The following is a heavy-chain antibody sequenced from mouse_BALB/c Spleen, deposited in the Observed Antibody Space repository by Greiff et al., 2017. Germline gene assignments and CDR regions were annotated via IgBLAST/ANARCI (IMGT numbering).Heavy chain of an antibody. CDR2: ISTYYGDA. J-gene: IGHJ2*01. Sequence: VQLQQSGAELVRPGVSVKISCKGSGYTFTDYAMHWVKQSHAKSLEWIGVISTYYGDASYNQKFKGKATMTVDKSSSTAYMELARLTSEDSAIYYCAREYYGSTYFDYWGQGTTLTVSS. CDR1: GYTFTDYA. V-gene: IGHV1S137*01. D-gene: IGHD1-1*01. CDR3: AREYYGSTYFDY.